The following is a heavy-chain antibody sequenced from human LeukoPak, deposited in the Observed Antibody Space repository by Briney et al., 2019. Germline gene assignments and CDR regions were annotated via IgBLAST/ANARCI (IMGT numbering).Heavy chain of an antibody. CDR3: ARDNVRFSPHVLRFLEGYGMDV. Sequence: ASVKVSCKASGYTFTSYYMHWVRQAPGQGLEWMGIINPSGGSTSYAQKFQGRVTMTRDTSTSTVYMELSSLRSEDTALYYCARDNVRFSPHVLRFLEGYGMDVWGQGTTVTVSS. D-gene: IGHD3-3*01. CDR2: INPSGGST. V-gene: IGHV1-46*01. J-gene: IGHJ6*02. CDR1: GYTFTSYY.